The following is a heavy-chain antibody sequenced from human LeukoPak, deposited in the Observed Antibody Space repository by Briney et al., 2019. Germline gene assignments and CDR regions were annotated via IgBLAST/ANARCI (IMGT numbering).Heavy chain of an antibody. V-gene: IGHV4-38-2*02. CDR3: ARDPGYNVYDHDVNAFDI. J-gene: IGHJ3*02. CDR2: FYHSGIT. CDR1: GYSISSGYF. D-gene: IGHD5/OR15-5a*01. Sequence: SETLSLTCTVSGYSISSGYFWGWIRQPPGKGLEWIGSFYHSGITYYNPSLKSRVTISVEMSKNQFSLNLSSVTAADTALYYCARDPGYNVYDHDVNAFDIWGQGTMVTVSS.